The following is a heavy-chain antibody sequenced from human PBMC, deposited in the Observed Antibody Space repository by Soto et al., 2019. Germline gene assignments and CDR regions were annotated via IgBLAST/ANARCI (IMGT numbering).Heavy chain of an antibody. CDR1: GFTFSSYG. V-gene: IGHV3-30*18. CDR3: AKRTLPRPLGQ. J-gene: IGHJ4*02. Sequence: QVQLVESGGGVVQPGRSLRLSCAASGFTFSSYGMHWVRQAPGKGLEWVAVISYDGSNKYYADSVKGRFTISRDNSKKTLELAKKRLGTGGPGGYYLAKRTLPRPLGQRGQGTLVNLSS. CDR2: ISYDGSNK.